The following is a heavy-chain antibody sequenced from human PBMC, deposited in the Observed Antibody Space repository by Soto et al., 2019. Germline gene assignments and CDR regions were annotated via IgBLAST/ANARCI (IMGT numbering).Heavy chain of an antibody. CDR3: ARRYAPRYSSGNNHFDL. J-gene: IGHJ4*02. CDR1: TGSIFSNSYY. Sequence: QLQLQESGPGLVKPSETLSLTCNVSTGSIFSNSYYWGWIRQPPGKGLEWIATINHSGSTYHNPSLKSRVTISVDTSKNKFSLILRSVTAADTAVYYCARRYAPRYSSGNNHFDLWGQGTLVTVSS. D-gene: IGHD6-19*01. V-gene: IGHV4-39*01. CDR2: INHSGST.